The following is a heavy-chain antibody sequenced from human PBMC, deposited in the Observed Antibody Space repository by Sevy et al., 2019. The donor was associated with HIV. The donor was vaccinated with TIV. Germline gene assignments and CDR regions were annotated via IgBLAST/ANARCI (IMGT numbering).Heavy chain of an antibody. D-gene: IGHD3-22*01. CDR1: GFTFSNAW. Sequence: GGSLRLSCAASGFTFSNAWMSWVRQAPGKGLEWVGCIKSKTYGGTTDYAAPVKGRFTISRDDSKNTLYLQMNSLKTEGTGVYYCTTDVSSGYSYGYYYYGMDVWGQGTPVTVSS. CDR3: TTDVSSGYSYGYYYYGMDV. CDR2: IKSKTYGGTT. J-gene: IGHJ6*02. V-gene: IGHV3-15*01.